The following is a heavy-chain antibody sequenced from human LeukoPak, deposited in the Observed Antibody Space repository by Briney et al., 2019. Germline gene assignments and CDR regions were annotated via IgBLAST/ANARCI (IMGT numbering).Heavy chain of an antibody. CDR2: IYTSGST. CDR1: GGSISSYY. J-gene: IGHJ5*02. Sequence: PSETLSLTCTVSGGSISSYYWSWIGQPPGKGLEWIRYIYTSGSTNYNPSLKSRVTISVDTSKNQFSLKLSSVTAADTAVYYCARANYDFWSGYYTYGWFDPWGQGTLVTVSS. V-gene: IGHV4-4*09. CDR3: ARANYDFWSGYYTYGWFDP. D-gene: IGHD3-3*01.